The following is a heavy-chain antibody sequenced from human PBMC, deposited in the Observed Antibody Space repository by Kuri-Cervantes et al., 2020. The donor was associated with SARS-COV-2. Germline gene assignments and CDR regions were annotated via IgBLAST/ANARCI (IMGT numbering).Heavy chain of an antibody. D-gene: IGHD3-3*01. CDR2: INWNGGST. J-gene: IGHJ6*03. CDR1: GFTFDDYG. V-gene: IGHV3-20*04. Sequence: GGSLRLSCAASGFTFDDYGMSWVRQAPGKGLEWVSGINWNGGSTGYADSVKGRFTISRDNSKNTLYLRMNSLRAEDTAVYYCARDRRYYDFWSGYGNTGDLYYYYYYMDVWGKGTTVTVSS. CDR3: ARDRRYYDFWSGYGNTGDLYYYYYYMDV.